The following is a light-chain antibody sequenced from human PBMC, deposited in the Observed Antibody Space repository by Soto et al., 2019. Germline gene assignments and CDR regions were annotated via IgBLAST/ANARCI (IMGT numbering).Light chain of an antibody. Sequence: EIVLTQSPATLSLSPGERATLSCRASQSVSSYLAWYQQKTGQAPRLLIYDASNRATGIPARFSGSGSGTDFTLTIRSLEPEDFAFYYCQQRSNWPPYTFGQGTKLEIK. CDR2: DAS. CDR1: QSVSSY. V-gene: IGKV3-11*01. J-gene: IGKJ2*01. CDR3: QQRSNWPPYT.